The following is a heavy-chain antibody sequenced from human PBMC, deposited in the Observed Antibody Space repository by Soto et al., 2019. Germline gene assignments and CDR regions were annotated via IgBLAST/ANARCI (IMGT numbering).Heavy chain of an antibody. CDR3: PRVPEMSTVTKGYYYYMDL. V-gene: IGHV1-69*04. Sequence: QVQLVQSGAEVKKPGSSVKVSCKASGDTFSNHTISWVRQAPGQGLEWMGRIIPMLGVANYAQKFQGRVTITADKSPRTAYMELSSLRSADTAVYYCPRVPEMSTVTKGYYYYMDLWGKGTTVTVSS. CDR2: IIPMLGVA. D-gene: IGHD4-17*01. J-gene: IGHJ6*03. CDR1: GDTFSNHT.